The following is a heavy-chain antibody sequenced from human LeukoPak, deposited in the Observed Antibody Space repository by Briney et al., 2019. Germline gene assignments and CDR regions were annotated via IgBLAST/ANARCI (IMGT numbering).Heavy chain of an antibody. D-gene: IGHD3-22*01. CDR1: GFTFRSYE. CDR2: INGGGSRM. CDR3: ARESDSGGYRFDY. J-gene: IGHJ4*02. V-gene: IGHV3-48*03. Sequence: GGSLRLSCTASGFTFRSYEMIWVRQAAGKGLEWVAYINGGGSRMLYADSVKGRFTISRDDAKNSLYLQMNSLRAEDTGVYSCARESDSGGYRFDYWGQGSLVTVSS.